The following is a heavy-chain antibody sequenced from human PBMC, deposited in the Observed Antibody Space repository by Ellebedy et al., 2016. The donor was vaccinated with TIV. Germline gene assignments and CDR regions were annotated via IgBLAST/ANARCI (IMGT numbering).Heavy chain of an antibody. Sequence: GESLKISXAASGFTFSSYAMSWVRQAPGKGLEWVANINQDGSEKDYVHSVKGRFTISRDNAKNSLYLQMNSLRAEDTAVYYCAPHGTNFDYWGQGTLVTVSS. J-gene: IGHJ4*02. D-gene: IGHD2-8*01. CDR2: INQDGSEK. CDR3: APHGTNFDY. V-gene: IGHV3-7*01. CDR1: GFTFSSYA.